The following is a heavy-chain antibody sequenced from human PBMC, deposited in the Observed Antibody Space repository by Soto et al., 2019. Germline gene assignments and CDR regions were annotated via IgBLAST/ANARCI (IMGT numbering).Heavy chain of an antibody. CDR2: MNPNSGNT. CDR3: ARGKFGDGDIVVVPAANMDV. Sequence: QVQLVQSGAEVKKPGASVKVSCKASGYTFSSYDINWVRQATGQGLEWMGWMNPNSGNTGYAQKFQGRVTMTRNTSISTAYMELSSLRSEDTAVYYCARGKFGDGDIVVVPAANMDVWGKGTTVTVSS. V-gene: IGHV1-8*01. D-gene: IGHD2-2*01. J-gene: IGHJ6*03. CDR1: GYTFSSYD.